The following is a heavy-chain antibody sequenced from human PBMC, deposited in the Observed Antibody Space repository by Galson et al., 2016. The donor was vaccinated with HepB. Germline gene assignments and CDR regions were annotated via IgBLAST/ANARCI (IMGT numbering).Heavy chain of an antibody. D-gene: IGHD4-17*01. V-gene: IGHV3-15*01. CDR2: IKSNPDGGTT. CDR1: GLTFSSAW. J-gene: IGHJ4*02. CDR3: TTRPPPYGDYYFDY. Sequence: SLRLSCAVSGLTFSSAWMSWVRQAPGKGLELVGRIKSNPDGGTTDYAAPGKGRFIISRDDSKDTVYLYMNRLTTEDTALYFCTTRPPPYGDYYFDYWGQGTLVTVSS.